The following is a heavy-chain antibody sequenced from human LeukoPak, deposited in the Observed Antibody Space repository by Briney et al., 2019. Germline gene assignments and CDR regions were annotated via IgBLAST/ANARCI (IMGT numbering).Heavy chain of an antibody. Sequence: SETLSLTCAVYGGSVRDNYWSWIRQPPGKGLEWIGEIHHSGSTKYNPSLKSRVTISLDTSKNQFSLKLNSMTAADAAVYYCAGHVSAAAGGRWGQGTLVTVSS. J-gene: IGHJ4*02. D-gene: IGHD6-13*01. V-gene: IGHV4-34*01. CDR3: AGHVSAAAGGR. CDR1: GGSVRDNY. CDR2: IHHSGST.